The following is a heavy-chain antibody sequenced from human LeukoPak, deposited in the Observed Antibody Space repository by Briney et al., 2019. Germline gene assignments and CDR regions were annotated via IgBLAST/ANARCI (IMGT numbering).Heavy chain of an antibody. V-gene: IGHV1-2*02. CDR3: AREGRRIAAAGGRWHYYYMDV. Sequence: ASVKVSCKASGYSFTGYYIHWVRQAPGQGLEWMGWINPNSGVTNYGQKFQGRVTLTRDTSINTAYMELSSLRSDDTAVYYCAREGRRIAAAGGRWHYYYMDVWGKGTTVTVSS. CDR1: GYSFTGYY. CDR2: INPNSGVT. J-gene: IGHJ6*03. D-gene: IGHD6-13*01.